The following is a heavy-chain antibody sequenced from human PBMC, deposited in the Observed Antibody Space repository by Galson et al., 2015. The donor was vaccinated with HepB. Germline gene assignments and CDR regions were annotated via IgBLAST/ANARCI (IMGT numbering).Heavy chain of an antibody. CDR3: ARDRYGSGSIMFDP. J-gene: IGHJ5*02. Sequence: SVKVSCKASGGTFSSYAISWVRQAPGHGLEWMGGIIPIFGTANYAQKFQGRATITADESTSTAYMELSSLRSEDTAVYYCARDRYGSGSIMFDPWGQGTLVTVSS. CDR1: GGTFSSYA. D-gene: IGHD3-10*01. V-gene: IGHV1-69*13. CDR2: IIPIFGTA.